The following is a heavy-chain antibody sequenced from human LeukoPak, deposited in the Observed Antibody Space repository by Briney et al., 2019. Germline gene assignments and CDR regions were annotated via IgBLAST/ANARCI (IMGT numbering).Heavy chain of an antibody. Sequence: GGSLRLSCAASGFTFSSYSMNWVRQAPGKGLEWVSYISGSSGSIYYADSVRGRFTISRDNAKNSLSLQMNSLRAEDTAVYYCARVDYGGFNFDYWGQGTLVTVST. D-gene: IGHD4-23*01. J-gene: IGHJ4*02. CDR2: ISGSSGSI. CDR3: ARVDYGGFNFDY. V-gene: IGHV3-48*01. CDR1: GFTFSSYS.